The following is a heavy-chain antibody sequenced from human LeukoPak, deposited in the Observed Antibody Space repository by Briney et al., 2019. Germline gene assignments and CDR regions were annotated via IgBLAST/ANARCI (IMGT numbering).Heavy chain of an antibody. CDR2: ISGSGAST. CDR3: TKRQRNHNFDY. CDR1: GFTFSTYA. Sequence: GGSLRLSCAASGFTFSTYAMGWVRQAPGKGLEWVSAISGSGASTFYADSVKGRFTISRDNSKNTLYLQMDSLRAEDTAVYYCTKRQRNHNFDYWGQGTLVAVSS. J-gene: IGHJ4*02. V-gene: IGHV3-23*01. D-gene: IGHD1-14*01.